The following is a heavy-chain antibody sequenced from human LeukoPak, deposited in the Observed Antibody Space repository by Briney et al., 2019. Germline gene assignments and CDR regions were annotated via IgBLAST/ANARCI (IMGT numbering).Heavy chain of an antibody. Sequence: GGSLRLSCAASGFTFSSYEMNWVRQAPGKGLEWVSYISSSGSTIYYADSVKGRFTISRDIAKNSLYLQMNSLRAEDTAVYYCAKKTGYYYYYYMDVWGKGTTVTISS. CDR3: AKKTGYYYYYYMDV. V-gene: IGHV3-48*03. CDR1: GFTFSSYE. D-gene: IGHD1-14*01. J-gene: IGHJ6*03. CDR2: ISSSGSTI.